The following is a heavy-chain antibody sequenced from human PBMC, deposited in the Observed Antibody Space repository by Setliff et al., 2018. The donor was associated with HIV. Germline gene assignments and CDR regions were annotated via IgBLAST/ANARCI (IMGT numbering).Heavy chain of an antibody. V-gene: IGHV4-34*01. Sequence: SETLSLTCGIYGGSFSDYYWSWIRQPPGKGLEWIGSIAYTGSGYYNSSLKSRVTISVDTSRNECSLKLTSVTAADTAVYYCAREVRWELPQGFDHWGQGSQVTGSS. CDR2: IAYTGSG. D-gene: IGHD1-26*01. CDR1: GGSFSDYY. J-gene: IGHJ4*02. CDR3: AREVRWELPQGFDH.